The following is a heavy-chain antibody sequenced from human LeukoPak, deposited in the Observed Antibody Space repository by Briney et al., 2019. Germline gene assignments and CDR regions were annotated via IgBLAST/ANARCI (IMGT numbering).Heavy chain of an antibody. CDR2: IYYSGST. Sequence: SSQTLSLTCTVSGGSISSGGYYWSWIRQHPGKGLEWIGYIYYSGSTYYNPSLKSRVTISVDTSKNQFSLKLSSVTAADTAVYYCAREVPIAAAGHTPVYYYYGMDVWGQGTTVTVSS. CDR3: AREVPIAAAGHTPVYYYYGMDV. J-gene: IGHJ6*02. CDR1: GGSISSGGYY. V-gene: IGHV4-31*03. D-gene: IGHD6-13*01.